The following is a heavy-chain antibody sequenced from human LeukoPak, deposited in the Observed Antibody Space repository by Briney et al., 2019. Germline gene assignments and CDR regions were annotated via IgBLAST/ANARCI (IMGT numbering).Heavy chain of an antibody. CDR1: GGTFSSYA. D-gene: IGHD3-10*01. CDR2: IIPIFGTA. V-gene: IGHV1-69*13. CDR3: ACSYRSGSYSRYPFDY. Sequence: ASVKVSCKASGGTFSSYAISWVRQAPGRGLEWMGGIIPIFGTANYAQKFQGRVTITADESTSTAYMELSSLRSEDTAVYYCACSYRSGSYSRYPFDYWGQGTLVTVSS. J-gene: IGHJ4*02.